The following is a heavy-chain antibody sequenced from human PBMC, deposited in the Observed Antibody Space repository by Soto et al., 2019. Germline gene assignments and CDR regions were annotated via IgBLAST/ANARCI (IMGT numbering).Heavy chain of an antibody. CDR2: ISAYNGNT. J-gene: IGHJ3*02. Sequence: GASVKVSCKASGYTFTSYGISWVRQAPGQGLEWMGWISAYNGNTNYAQKLQGRVTMTTDTSTSTAYMELRSLRSDDTAVYYCARVFRGPRSYSSGYYFDAFDIWGQGTMVTVSS. CDR1: GYTFTSYG. CDR3: ARVFRGPRSYSSGYYFDAFDI. V-gene: IGHV1-18*01. D-gene: IGHD3-22*01.